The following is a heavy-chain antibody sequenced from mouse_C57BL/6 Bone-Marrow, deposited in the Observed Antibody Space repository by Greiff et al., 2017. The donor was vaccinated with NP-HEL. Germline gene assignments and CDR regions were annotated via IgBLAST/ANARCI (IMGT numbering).Heavy chain of an antibody. V-gene: IGHV5-9-1*02. J-gene: IGHJ4*01. D-gene: IGHD1-1*02. CDR2: ISSGGDYI. CDR3: TRAILWAYYAMDY. Sequence: EVKVVESGEGLVKPGGSLKLSCAASGFTFSSYAMSWVRQTPEKRLEWVAYISSGGDYIYYADTVKGRFTISRDNARNTLYLQMSSLKSEDTAMYYCTRAILWAYYAMDYWGQGTSVTVSS. CDR1: GFTFSSYA.